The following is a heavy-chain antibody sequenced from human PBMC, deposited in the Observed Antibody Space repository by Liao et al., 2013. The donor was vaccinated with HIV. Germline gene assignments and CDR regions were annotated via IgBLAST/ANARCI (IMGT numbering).Heavy chain of an antibody. CDR3: ARGAGYSYGRRMDI. D-gene: IGHD5-18*01. CDR2: VYHNGSD. CDR1: GASISGTTYF. J-gene: IGHJ3*02. V-gene: IGHV4-39*07. Sequence: LLQESGPGLVKPSETLSLICTVSGASISGTTYFWGWVRQSPGEGLEWIATVYHNGSDYYNPSFKSRVTISVDTSMNQFSLKVSSVTAADTAVYYCARGAGYSYGRRMDIWGQGTMVTVSS.